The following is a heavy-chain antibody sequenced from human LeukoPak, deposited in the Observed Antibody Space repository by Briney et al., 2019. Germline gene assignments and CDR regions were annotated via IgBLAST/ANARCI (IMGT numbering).Heavy chain of an antibody. V-gene: IGHV4-4*07. D-gene: IGHD2-15*01. CDR3: ARVDCSGGSCYPHYYCYMDV. CDR2: IYTSGST. J-gene: IGHJ6*03. CDR1: GGSISSYY. Sequence: SETLSLTCTVSGGSISSYYWSWIRQPAGKGLEWIGRIYTSGSTNYNPSLKSRVTMSVDTSKNQFSLKLSSVTAADTAVYYCARVDCSGGSCYPHYYCYMDVWGKGTTVTVSS.